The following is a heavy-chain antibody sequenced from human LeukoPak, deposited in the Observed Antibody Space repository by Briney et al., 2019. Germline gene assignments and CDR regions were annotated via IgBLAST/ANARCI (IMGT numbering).Heavy chain of an antibody. J-gene: IGHJ4*02. V-gene: IGHV3-23*01. Sequence: GGSLRLSCAGSGFMFNNYAMNWVRQAPGKGLEWVSGISGPGGSTFYADSVKGRFTISRDNSKNTLYLQMNSLRAEDTAVYYCAKDSSATVVTLADYWGQGTLVTVSS. CDR2: ISGPGGST. D-gene: IGHD4-23*01. CDR1: GFMFNNYA. CDR3: AKDSSATVVTLADY.